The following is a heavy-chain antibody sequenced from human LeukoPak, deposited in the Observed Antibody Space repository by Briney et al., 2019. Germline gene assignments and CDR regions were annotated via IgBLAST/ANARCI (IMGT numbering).Heavy chain of an antibody. J-gene: IGHJ4*02. D-gene: IGHD3-10*01. CDR2: INSDGSST. CDR3: ARDWRGAFDY. V-gene: IGHV3-74*01. CDR1: GFTFSSYW. Sequence: PGGSLRLSCAASGFTFSSYWMHWVRQAPGKGLAWVSRINSDGSSTSYADSVKGRFTISRDNAKNTLYLQMNSLRAEDTAVYYCARDWRGAFDYWGQGTLVTVSS.